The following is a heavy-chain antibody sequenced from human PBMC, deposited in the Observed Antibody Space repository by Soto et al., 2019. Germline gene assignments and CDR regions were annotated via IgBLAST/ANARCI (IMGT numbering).Heavy chain of an antibody. CDR3: ARAKRGXITFGGVIVIVPDAFDI. CDR2: IYYSGST. CDR1: GGSISIGDYY. V-gene: IGHV4-30-4*01. Sequence: ASETLSLTCTVSGGSISIGDYYWSWIRQPPGKGLEWIGYIYYSGSTYYNPSLKSRVTISVDTSKNQFSLKLSSVTAADTAVYYCARAKRGXITFGGVIVIVPDAFDIWGQGTMVTVSS. D-gene: IGHD3-16*02. J-gene: IGHJ3*02.